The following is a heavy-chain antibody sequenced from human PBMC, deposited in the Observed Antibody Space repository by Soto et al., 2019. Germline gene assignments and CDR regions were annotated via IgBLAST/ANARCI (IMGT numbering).Heavy chain of an antibody. CDR2: INPNSGVT. Sequence: ASVKVSCKASGYTFTGYYMHWVRQAPGQGLEWMGWINPNSGVTNYAQKFQGRVTMTRDTSISTAYMELSRLRADDTAVYYCARPNQYYYDSSGYYQSWGQGTMVTVSS. D-gene: IGHD3-22*01. CDR3: ARPNQYYYDSSGYYQS. J-gene: IGHJ3*01. V-gene: IGHV1-2*02. CDR1: GYTFTGYY.